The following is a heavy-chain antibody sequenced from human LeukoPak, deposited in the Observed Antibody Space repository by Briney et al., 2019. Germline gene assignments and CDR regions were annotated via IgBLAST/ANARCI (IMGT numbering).Heavy chain of an antibody. CDR2: MNPNSGNT. D-gene: IGHD3-3*01. CDR3: ARWDLAITIFGVRSNYGMDV. J-gene: IGHJ6*02. V-gene: IGHV1-8*01. Sequence: ASVKVSCKASGYTFTSYDINWVRQATGQGLEWMGWMNPNSGNTGYAQKFQGRVTMTRNTSISTAYMELSSLRSEDTAVYYCARWDLAITIFGVRSNYGMDVWGQGTTVTVSS. CDR1: GYTFTSYD.